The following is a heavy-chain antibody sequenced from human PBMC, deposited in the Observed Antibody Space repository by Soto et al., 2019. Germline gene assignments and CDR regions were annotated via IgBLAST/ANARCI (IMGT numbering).Heavy chain of an antibody. D-gene: IGHD2-2*01. CDR2: IYYSGST. V-gene: IGHV4-31*03. J-gene: IGHJ6*03. Sequence: SETLSLTCPVSGGSISSGGYYWSWIRQHPGKGLEWIGYIYYSGSTYYNPSLKSRVTISVDTSKNQFSLKLSSVTAADTAVYYCARGGNIVVVPAAYYMDVWGKGTTVTVSS. CDR1: GGSISSGGYY. CDR3: ARGGNIVVVPAAYYMDV.